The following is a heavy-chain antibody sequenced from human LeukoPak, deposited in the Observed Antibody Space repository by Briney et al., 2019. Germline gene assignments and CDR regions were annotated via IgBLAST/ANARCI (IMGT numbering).Heavy chain of an antibody. J-gene: IGHJ4*02. V-gene: IGHV4-34*01. CDR1: GESFSVYY. CDR3: ARGGFSCGGNCYVHY. D-gene: IGHD2-21*02. Sequence: PETLSLTCAVYGESFSVYYWRWMRQPPGKGGEWVGEINHSGNTNYNPSLNCRVPISVDTSKNQFSLKLRSVTAADTAVYYCARGGFSCGGNCYVHYWGQGTLVTVSS. CDR2: INHSGNT.